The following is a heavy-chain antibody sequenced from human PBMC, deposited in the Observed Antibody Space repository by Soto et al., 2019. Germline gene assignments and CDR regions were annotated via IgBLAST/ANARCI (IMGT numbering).Heavy chain of an antibody. CDR3: ARDQYGYSSSCPGY. J-gene: IGHJ4*02. Sequence: QVQLVQSGAEVKKPGASVKVSCKASGYTFTSYGISWVRQAPGQGLEWMGWISAYNGNTNYAQKLQGRVTMTTDTXXRTAYMERRSLRADDTAVDYCARDQYGYSSSCPGYWGQGTLVTVSS. D-gene: IGHD6-13*01. V-gene: IGHV1-18*01. CDR2: ISAYNGNT. CDR1: GYTFTSYG.